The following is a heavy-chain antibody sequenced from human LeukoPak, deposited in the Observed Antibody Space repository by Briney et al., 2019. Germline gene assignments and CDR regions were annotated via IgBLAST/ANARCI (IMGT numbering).Heavy chain of an antibody. CDR3: AKVYGPNWGRMDLGQYFDY. CDR2: ISSSSSYI. Sequence: GGSLRLSCAASGFTFSSYSMNWVRQAPGKGLEWVSSISSSSSYIYYADSLKGRFTISRHNAKKSVYLQMNSLRAEDTALYYCAKVYGPNWGRMDLGQYFDYWGQGTLVTVSS. V-gene: IGHV3-21*04. CDR1: GFTFSSYS. J-gene: IGHJ4*02. D-gene: IGHD7-27*01.